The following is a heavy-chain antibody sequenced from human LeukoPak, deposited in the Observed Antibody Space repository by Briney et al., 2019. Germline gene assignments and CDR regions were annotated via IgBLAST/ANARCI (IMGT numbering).Heavy chain of an antibody. V-gene: IGHV4-34*01. D-gene: IGHD4-11*01. Sequence: PSETLSLTCAVYGGSFSGYYWSWIRQPPGKGLEWIGEINHSGSTNYNPSLKSRVTISVDTSKNQFSLKLSSVTAADTAVYYCARGLSAVTLSDYFDYWGQGTLVTVSS. CDR1: GGSFSGYY. CDR2: INHSGST. CDR3: ARGLSAVTLSDYFDY. J-gene: IGHJ4*02.